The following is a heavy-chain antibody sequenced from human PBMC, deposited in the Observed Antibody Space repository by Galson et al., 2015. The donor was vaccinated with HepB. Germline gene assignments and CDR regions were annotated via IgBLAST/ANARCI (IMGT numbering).Heavy chain of an antibody. V-gene: IGHV1-58*01. CDR1: GFTFSTSA. CDR3: AADRRYYYDSSGQVHGYSYGYYYYGMDV. D-gene: IGHD3-22*01. J-gene: IGHJ6*02. Sequence: SVKVSCKASGFTFSTSAVQWVRQARGQRLEWIGWIVVGSGNTNSAQKFQKRVTITRDMSTSTAYMELSSLRSEDTAVYYCAADRRYYYDSSGQVHGYSYGYYYYGMDVWGQGTTVTVSS. CDR2: IVVGSGNT.